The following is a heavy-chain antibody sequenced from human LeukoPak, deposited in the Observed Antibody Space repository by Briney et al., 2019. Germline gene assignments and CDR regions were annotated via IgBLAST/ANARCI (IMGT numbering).Heavy chain of an antibody. J-gene: IGHJ5*02. CDR3: ASRKVGATRYNWFDP. D-gene: IGHD1-26*01. CDR2: ISSSSSYI. V-gene: IGHV3-21*01. CDR1: GFTFSSYS. Sequence: GGSLRLSRAASGFTFSSYSMNWVRQAPGKGLEWVSSISSSSSYIYYADSVKGRFTISRDNAKNSLYLQMNSLRAEDTAVYYCASRKVGATRYNWFDPWGQGTLVTVSS.